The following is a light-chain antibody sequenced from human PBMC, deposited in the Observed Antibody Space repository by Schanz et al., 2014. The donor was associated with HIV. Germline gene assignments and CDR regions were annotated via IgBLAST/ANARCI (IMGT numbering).Light chain of an antibody. V-gene: IGLV2-14*03. J-gene: IGLJ1*01. CDR2: DVR. CDR3: SSYTTSNTHV. CDR1: SRDIGRSDY. Sequence: QSALTQPASVSGSPGQSITISCSGTSRDIGRSDYLSWYQQHPGRAPKVLIYDVRDRPSGVSNRFSGSKSGNTASLTISGLQAEDEAEYFCSSYTTSNTHVFGSGTKLTVL.